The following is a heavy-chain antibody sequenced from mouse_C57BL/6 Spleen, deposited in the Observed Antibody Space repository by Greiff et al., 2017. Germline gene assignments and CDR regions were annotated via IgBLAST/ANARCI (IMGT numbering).Heavy chain of an antibody. Sequence: EVQRVESEGGLVQPGSSMKLSCTASGFTFSDYYMAWVRQVPEKGLEWVANINYDGSSTYYLDSLKSRFIISRDNAKNILYLQMSSLKSEDTATYYCARDYYYGSSYAMDYWGQGTSVTVSS. CDR1: GFTFSDYY. J-gene: IGHJ4*01. D-gene: IGHD1-1*01. CDR2: INYDGSST. V-gene: IGHV5-16*01. CDR3: ARDYYYGSSYAMDY.